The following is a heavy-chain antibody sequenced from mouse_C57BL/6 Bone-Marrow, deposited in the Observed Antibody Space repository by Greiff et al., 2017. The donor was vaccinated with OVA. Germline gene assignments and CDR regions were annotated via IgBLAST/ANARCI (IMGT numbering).Heavy chain of an antibody. CDR3: AREGISWDICAY. D-gene: IGHD4-1*01. J-gene: IGHJ3*01. CDR2: IDPCDSYT. CDR1: GYTFTSYW. Sequence: VQLQQPGAELVKPGASVKLSCKASGYTFTSYWMHWVKQRPGQGLEWIGEIDPCDSYTNYNQKFKGKSTLTADTSSSTSYMQLSSLTSEDSAVYYCAREGISWDICAYGGQGTLVTVSA. V-gene: IGHV1-69*01.